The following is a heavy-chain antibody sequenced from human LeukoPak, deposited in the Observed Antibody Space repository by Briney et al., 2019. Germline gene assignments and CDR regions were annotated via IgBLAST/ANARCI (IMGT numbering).Heavy chain of an antibody. CDR1: GYSISSGYY. J-gene: IGHJ5*02. Sequence: SETLSLTCAVPGYSISSGYYWGWIRQPPGKGLEWIGSIYHSGRTYYNPSLKSRVTISVDTSKNQFSLKLSSVTAADTAVYYCATEVGQWLVRTWGQGTLVTVSS. CDR2: IYHSGRT. CDR3: ATEVGQWLVRT. V-gene: IGHV4-38-2*01. D-gene: IGHD6-19*01.